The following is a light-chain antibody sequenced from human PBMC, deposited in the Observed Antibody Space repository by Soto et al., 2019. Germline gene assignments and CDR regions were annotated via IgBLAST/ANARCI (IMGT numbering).Light chain of an antibody. V-gene: IGKV1-5*01. CDR2: DAS. Sequence: DIQMTQSPSTLSASVGDRVTITCRASQSISSWLAWYQQKPGKAPKLLIYDASSLESGVPSRFSGSGSGTEFTLTINNLQPDDFATYYCQQYNSYRTFGQGTKVDIK. CDR3: QQYNSYRT. CDR1: QSISSW. J-gene: IGKJ1*01.